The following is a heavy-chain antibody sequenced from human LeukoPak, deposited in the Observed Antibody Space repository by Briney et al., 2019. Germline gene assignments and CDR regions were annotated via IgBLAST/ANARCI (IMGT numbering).Heavy chain of an antibody. D-gene: IGHD6-19*01. CDR3: ARGSSGWTPGY. CDR1: GFTFSSYG. Sequence: GGSLRLSCAASGFTFSSYGMHWVRQAPGKGLEWVAVIWYDGSNKYYADSVKGRFTISRDNSKNTLYLQMNSLRAEDTAVYYCARGSSGWTPGYWGQGTLVTVYS. CDR2: IWYDGSNK. J-gene: IGHJ4*02. V-gene: IGHV3-33*01.